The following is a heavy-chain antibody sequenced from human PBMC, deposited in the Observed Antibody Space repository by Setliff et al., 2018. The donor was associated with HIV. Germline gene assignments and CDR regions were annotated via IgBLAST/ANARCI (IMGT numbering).Heavy chain of an antibody. CDR1: GGSISSSSYY. V-gene: IGHV4-61*01. CDR2: VYSTGSI. CDR3: ARAEGDAYNSLPYFDS. J-gene: IGHJ4*02. Sequence: SETLSLTCTVSGGSISSSSYYWSWIRQPPGEGLEWIGFVYSTGSINYSPSFRGRLTISLDTSENQFSLHLTSVTAADTAVYYCARAEGDAYNSLPYFDSWGPGALVTVSS. D-gene: IGHD1-1*01.